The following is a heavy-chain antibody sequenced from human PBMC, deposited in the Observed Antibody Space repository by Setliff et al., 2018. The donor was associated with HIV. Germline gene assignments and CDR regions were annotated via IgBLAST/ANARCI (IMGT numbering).Heavy chain of an antibody. J-gene: IGHJ4*02. Sequence: SETLSLTCSVSGYSISNGYYWGWFRQSPGKGLEWIATIYQTGSIYYNPSLQNRVTLLLDMSKNQFSLKLSSATAADTAAYYCARQAWHSGRNGYFVDYWGQGMLVTVSS. D-gene: IGHD3-22*01. CDR3: ARQAWHSGRNGYFVDY. CDR1: GYSISNGYY. V-gene: IGHV4-38-2*02. CDR2: IYQTGSI.